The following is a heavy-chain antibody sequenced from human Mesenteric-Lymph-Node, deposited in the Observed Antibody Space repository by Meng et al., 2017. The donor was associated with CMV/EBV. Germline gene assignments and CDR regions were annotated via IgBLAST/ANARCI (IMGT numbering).Heavy chain of an antibody. CDR3: ASPSYDTLGSHSIRPFYNWFDP. J-gene: IGHJ5*02. D-gene: IGHD3-16*01. V-gene: IGHV1-69*10. CDR1: YA. Sequence: YAITWVRQAPGQGLEWVGGIIPRLGIATYAQKFQGRVTITADKSTSTAYLDLRSLTSEDTAVYYCASPSYDTLGSHSIRPFYNWFDPWGQGTLVTVSS. CDR2: IIPRLGIA.